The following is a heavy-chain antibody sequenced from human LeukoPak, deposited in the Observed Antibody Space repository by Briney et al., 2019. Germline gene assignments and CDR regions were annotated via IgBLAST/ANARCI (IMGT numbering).Heavy chain of an antibody. CDR1: GYTFTSYG. CDR3: ARQLGGDSSGYNRAFDY. Sequence: ASVKVSCKASGYTFTSYGISWVRQAPGQGLEWMGWISAYNGNTNYAQKFQGRVTMTRDTSISTAYMELSRLRSDDTAVYYCARQLGGDSSGYNRAFDYWGQGTLVTVSS. J-gene: IGHJ4*02. D-gene: IGHD3-22*01. CDR2: ISAYNGNT. V-gene: IGHV1-18*01.